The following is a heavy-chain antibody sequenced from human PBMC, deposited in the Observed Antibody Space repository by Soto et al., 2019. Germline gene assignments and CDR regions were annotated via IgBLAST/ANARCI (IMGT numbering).Heavy chain of an antibody. CDR2: INHSGST. Sequence: PSETLSLTCAVYGGSFSGYYWSWIRQPPGKGLEWIGEINHSGSTNYNPSLKSRVTISVDTSKNQFSLKLSSVTAADTAVYYCAVRNSGYVSMDWFDPWGQGTLVTVSS. CDR1: GGSFSGYY. CDR3: AVRNSGYVSMDWFDP. V-gene: IGHV4-34*01. D-gene: IGHD5-12*01. J-gene: IGHJ5*02.